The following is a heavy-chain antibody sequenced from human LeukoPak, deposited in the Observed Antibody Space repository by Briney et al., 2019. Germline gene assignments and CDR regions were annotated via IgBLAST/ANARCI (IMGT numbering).Heavy chain of an antibody. CDR1: GFTFSSYS. CDR3: ARSGDTWVVVPAVSSYDAFDI. V-gene: IGHV3-21*01. CDR2: ISSSGSYI. D-gene: IGHD2-2*01. Sequence: GGSLRLSCAASGFTFSSYSMNWVRQAPGKGLEWVSSISSSGSYIYYADSVKGRFTISRDNAKNSLYLQMNSLRAEDTAVYYCARSGDTWVVVPAVSSYDAFDIWGQGTMVTVSS. J-gene: IGHJ3*02.